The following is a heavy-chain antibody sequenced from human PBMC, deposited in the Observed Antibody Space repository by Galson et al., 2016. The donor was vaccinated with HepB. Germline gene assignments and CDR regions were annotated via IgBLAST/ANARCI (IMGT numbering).Heavy chain of an antibody. CDR1: GFPFSSYA. D-gene: IGHD3-3*01. CDR3: ARVSRPQGRNGFGAFAI. V-gene: IGHV3-30-3*01. CDR2: ISYDGRN. J-gene: IGHJ3*02. Sequence: SLRLSCAASGFPFSSYAMHWVRQAPGEGLEWVAVISYDGRNSYADSVKGRFTISRDNSRSTLYLQMNSLRAEDTAVYYCARVSRPQGRNGFGAFAIWGQGTMLTVSS.